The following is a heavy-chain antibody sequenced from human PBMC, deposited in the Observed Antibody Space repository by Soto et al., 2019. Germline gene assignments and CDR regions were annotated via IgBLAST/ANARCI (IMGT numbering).Heavy chain of an antibody. V-gene: IGHV3-72*01. CDR3: ATGVPGGRGAFDV. Sequence: GGSLRLSVVASGITFSDHYVDWARQAPGRGLEWVGRSRNRISGYTKEYAASVRGRFTISRHESQNLLYLQMNSLQTDDTAVYFCATGVPGGRGAFDVWGQGTMVTVSS. CDR2: SRNRISGYTK. J-gene: IGHJ3*01. CDR1: GITFSDHY. D-gene: IGHD2-2*01.